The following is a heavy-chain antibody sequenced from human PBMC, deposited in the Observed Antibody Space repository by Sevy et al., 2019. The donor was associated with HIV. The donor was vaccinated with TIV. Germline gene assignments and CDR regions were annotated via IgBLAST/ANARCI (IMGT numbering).Heavy chain of an antibody. CDR2: ISSGSSYI. D-gene: IGHD3-22*01. CDR1: GFTFSTYS. Sequence: GGSLRLSCAASGFTFSTYSMNWVRQAPGKGLEWVSSISSGSSYIYYADSLKGRFTISRDNAKKSLYLQMNSLRAEDTAVYYCARTRHGSKGGDVFDIWGQGTMVTVSS. J-gene: IGHJ3*02. V-gene: IGHV3-21*01. CDR3: ARTRHGSKGGDVFDI.